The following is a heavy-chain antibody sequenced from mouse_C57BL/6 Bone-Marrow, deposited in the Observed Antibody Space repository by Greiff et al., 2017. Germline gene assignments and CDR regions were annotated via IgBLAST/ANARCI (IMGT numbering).Heavy chain of an antibody. J-gene: IGHJ3*01. CDR2: IDPSDSYT. V-gene: IGHV1-69*01. CDR3: ARSSWFAY. Sequence: QVQLQQPGAELVMPGASVKLSCKASGYTFTSYWMHWVKQRPGQGLEWIGEIDPSDSYTNYNQNFKGKSTLTVDKSSSTAYMQLSSLTSEDSAVYYCARSSWFAYWGQGTLVTVSA. CDR1: GYTFTSYW.